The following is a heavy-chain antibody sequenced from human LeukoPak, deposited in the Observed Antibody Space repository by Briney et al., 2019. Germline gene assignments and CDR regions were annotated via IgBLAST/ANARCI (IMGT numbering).Heavy chain of an antibody. CDR2: ISSSSSYI. V-gene: IGHV3-21*04. J-gene: IGHJ4*02. CDR3: ARADWQWLPNY. CDR1: GFTFSSYS. Sequence: GGSLRLSCAVSGFTFSSYSMNWVRQVPGKGLEWLSCISSSSSYIYYADSVKGRFTISRDNAKNALYLQMNSLRVEDTAVYYCARADWQWLPNYWGQGTLVTVSS. D-gene: IGHD6-19*01.